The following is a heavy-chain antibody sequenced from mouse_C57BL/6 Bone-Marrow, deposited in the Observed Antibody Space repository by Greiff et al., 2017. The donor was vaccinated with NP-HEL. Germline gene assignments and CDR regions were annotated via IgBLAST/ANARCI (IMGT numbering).Heavy chain of an antibody. CDR1: GYTFTSYG. Sequence: VKLKESGAELARPGASVKLSCKASGYTFTSYGISWVKQRTGQGLEWIGEIYPRSGNTYYNEKFKGKATLTADKSSSTAYMELRSLTSEDSAVYFCARWGFYDGYYGYWGQGTTLTVSS. CDR2: IYPRSGNT. D-gene: IGHD2-3*01. J-gene: IGHJ2*01. CDR3: ARWGFYDGYYGY. V-gene: IGHV1-81*01.